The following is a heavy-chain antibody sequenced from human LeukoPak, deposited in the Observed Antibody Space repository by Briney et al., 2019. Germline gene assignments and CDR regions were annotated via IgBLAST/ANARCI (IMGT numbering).Heavy chain of an antibody. CDR2: IYDDGSKE. CDR1: GFTFSNYG. V-gene: IGHV3-33*01. D-gene: IGHD3-3*01. Sequence: PGGSLRLSCAASGFTFSNYGMHWVRQAPGKGLEWVAVIYDDGSKEYFADSVKGRFTISRDNYKNTVLLQMNRLRVEDTAVFYCARDFKSGYVDSWGQGTLVTVSS. J-gene: IGHJ4*02. CDR3: ARDFKSGYVDS.